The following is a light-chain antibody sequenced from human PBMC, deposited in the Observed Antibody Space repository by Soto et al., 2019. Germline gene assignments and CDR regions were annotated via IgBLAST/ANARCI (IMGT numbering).Light chain of an antibody. J-gene: IGKJ1*01. Sequence: EIVLTQSPGTLSLSPGERATLSCRASQSVSSSYLAWYQQKPGQAPRLLIYGTSNRATGIPDRFSGSGSGTDFTLTISKLETEDFAVYYCQQYDRSPWTFGQGTKVEIK. CDR1: QSVSSSY. CDR2: GTS. CDR3: QQYDRSPWT. V-gene: IGKV3-20*01.